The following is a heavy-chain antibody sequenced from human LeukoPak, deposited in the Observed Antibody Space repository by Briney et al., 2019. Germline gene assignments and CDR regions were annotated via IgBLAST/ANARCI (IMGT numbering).Heavy chain of an antibody. CDR1: GYSFTSYW. CDR2: IYPGDSDT. Sequence: GEPLKISCKGSGYSFTSYWIGWVRQMPGKGLEWMGIIYPGDSDTRYSPSFQGQVAISADKSTSTAYLQWSSLKASDTAMYYCARQNGVATDPPFFDYWGQGTLVTVSS. CDR3: ARQNGVATDPPFFDY. V-gene: IGHV5-51*01. J-gene: IGHJ4*02. D-gene: IGHD5-12*01.